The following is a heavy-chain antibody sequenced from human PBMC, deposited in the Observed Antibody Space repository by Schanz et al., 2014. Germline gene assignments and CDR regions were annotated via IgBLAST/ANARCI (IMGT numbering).Heavy chain of an antibody. J-gene: IGHJ4*02. D-gene: IGHD2-2*01. V-gene: IGHV1-18*04. CDR3: VRDGDERLVVSFDQ. CDR2: ISAYNGNM. CDR1: GYSFNLFV. Sequence: QVQLVQSGAEVQKPGASVMLSCKTSGYSFNLFVVSWVRQAPGQGLEWMGWISAYNGNMNYAPKFQGRVTMTTDTSPRTDDMELRNLRSDYTAVDYCVRDGDERLVVSFDQWGQGTLVTVSS.